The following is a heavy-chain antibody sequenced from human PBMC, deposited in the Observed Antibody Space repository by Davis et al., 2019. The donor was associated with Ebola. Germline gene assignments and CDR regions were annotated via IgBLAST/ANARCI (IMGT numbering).Heavy chain of an antibody. CDR1: GFTFSSYA. J-gene: IGHJ1*01. CDR2: IRGSSVST. CDR3: AKGAHYYDSSGYGQYFQH. Sequence: PGGSLRLSCAASGFTFSSYAMSWVRQAPGKGLEWVSGIRGSSVSTYYADSVKGRFTISRDNAKNTLYLQVNSLRAEDTAVYYCAKGAHYYDSSGYGQYFQHWGQGTLVTVSS. D-gene: IGHD3-22*01. V-gene: IGHV3-23*01.